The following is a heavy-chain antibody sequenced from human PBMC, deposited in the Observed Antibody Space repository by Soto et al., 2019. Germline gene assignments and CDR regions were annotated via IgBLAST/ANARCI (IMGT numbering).Heavy chain of an antibody. D-gene: IGHD3-22*01. CDR2: MYFGGSF. J-gene: IGHJ5*02. V-gene: IGHV4-59*02. CDR3: ARSYYDSTGFAVDP. CDR1: GASVSSGY. Sequence: QMQLQESGPGLVKPSETLALTCTVSGASVSSGYWSWIRQPPGKGLEWIGFMYFGGSFNYNPSLASRVPISVETSKNQFSMKVTSVTAADTAVYYCARSYYDSTGFAVDPWGQGTLVTVSS.